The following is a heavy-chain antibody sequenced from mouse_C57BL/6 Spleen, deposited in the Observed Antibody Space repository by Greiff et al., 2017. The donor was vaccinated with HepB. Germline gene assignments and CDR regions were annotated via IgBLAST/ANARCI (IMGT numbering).Heavy chain of an antibody. Sequence: LVESGAELARPGASVKLSCKASGYTFTSYGISWVKQRTGQGLEWIGEIYPRSGNTYYNEKFKGKATLTADKSSSTAYMELRSLTSEDSAVYFCARSGQLFDYWGQGTTLTVSS. CDR2: IYPRSGNT. CDR1: GYTFTSYG. CDR3: ARSGQLFDY. V-gene: IGHV1-81*01. D-gene: IGHD3-3*01. J-gene: IGHJ2*01.